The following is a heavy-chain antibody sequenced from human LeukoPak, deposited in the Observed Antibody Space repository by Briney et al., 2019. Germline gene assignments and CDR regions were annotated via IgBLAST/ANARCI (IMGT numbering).Heavy chain of an antibody. Sequence: QPGGSLRLSCAASGFTLSSYAMSWVRQAPGKGLEWVSSISASGGSTNYADSVKGRFTISRDNSKNSLYLQMNSLRTEDTALYYCAKDPQSGDGYNSLVLSYFDYWGQGTLVTVSS. CDR2: ISASGGST. D-gene: IGHD5-24*01. J-gene: IGHJ4*02. V-gene: IGHV3-23*01. CDR3: AKDPQSGDGYNSLVLSYFDY. CDR1: GFTLSSYA.